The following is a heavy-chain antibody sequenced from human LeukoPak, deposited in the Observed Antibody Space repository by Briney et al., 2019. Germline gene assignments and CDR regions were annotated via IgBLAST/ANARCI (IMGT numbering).Heavy chain of an antibody. Sequence: SETLSLTCAVYGGSFSGYYWGWIRQPPGKGLEWIGSIYYSGSPYYNPPLKSRVTISVDTSKNQFSLKLSYVTAADTAVYYCARDNSVEVSTMIIFDYWGQGTLVTVSS. CDR1: GGSFSGYY. D-gene: IGHD3-16*01. CDR2: IYYSGSP. V-gene: IGHV4-34*01. CDR3: ARDNSVEVSTMIIFDY. J-gene: IGHJ4*02.